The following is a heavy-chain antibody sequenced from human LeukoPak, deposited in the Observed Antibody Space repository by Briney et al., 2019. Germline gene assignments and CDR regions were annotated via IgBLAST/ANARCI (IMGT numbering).Heavy chain of an antibody. CDR3: ARTYYYGSGIYALDS. D-gene: IGHD3-10*01. Sequence: PSETLSLTCTVSGNSISSYYYYWSWVRQPAGKGLEWIGRVYPSGNTNYNPYNPSLTDRVTISIDASRNQFSLILTSATAADTAVYYCARTYYYGSGIYALDSWGQGTLVTVSS. CDR1: GNSISSYYYY. V-gene: IGHV4-61*02. CDR2: VYPSGNT. J-gene: IGHJ4*02.